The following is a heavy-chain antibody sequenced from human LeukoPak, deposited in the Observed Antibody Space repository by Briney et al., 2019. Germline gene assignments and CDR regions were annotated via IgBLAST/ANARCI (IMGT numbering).Heavy chain of an antibody. V-gene: IGHV3-15*01. CDR3: TTGITMVRGVPGVYFDY. J-gene: IGHJ4*02. CDR1: GFTFSNAW. Sequence: GGSLRLSCVASGFTFSNAWMSWVRQAPGKGLEWVGRIKSKTDGGTTDYAAPVKGRFTISRDDSKNTLYLQMNSLKTEDTAVYYCTTGITMVRGVPGVYFDYWGQGTLVTVSS. D-gene: IGHD3-10*01. CDR2: IKSKTDGGTT.